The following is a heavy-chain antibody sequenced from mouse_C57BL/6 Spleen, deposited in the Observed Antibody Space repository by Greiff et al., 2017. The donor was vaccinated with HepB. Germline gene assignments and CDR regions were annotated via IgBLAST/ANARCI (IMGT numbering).Heavy chain of an antibody. V-gene: IGHV1-15*01. J-gene: IGHJ3*01. D-gene: IGHD2-3*01. Sequence: VQLQQSGAELVRPGASVTLSCKASGYTFTDYEMHWVKQTPVHGLEWIGAIDPETGGTAYKQKFKGKAILTADKSSSTAYMELRSLTSEDSAVYYCTIDGYYSAWFAYWGQGTLVTVSA. CDR1: GYTFTDYE. CDR2: IDPETGGT. CDR3: TIDGYYSAWFAY.